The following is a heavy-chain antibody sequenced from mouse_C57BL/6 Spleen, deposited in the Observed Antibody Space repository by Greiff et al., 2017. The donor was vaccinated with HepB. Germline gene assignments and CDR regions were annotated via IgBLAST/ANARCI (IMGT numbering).Heavy chain of an antibody. CDR2: ISDGGSYT. CDR3: ARDGDVGFAY. D-gene: IGHD3-3*01. Sequence: EVQGVESGGGLVKPGGSLKLSCAASGFTFSSYAMSWVRQTPEKRLEWVATISDGGSYTYYPDNVKGRFTIFRDNAKNNLYLQMSHLKSEDTAMYYCARDGDVGFAYWGQGTLVTVSA. J-gene: IGHJ3*01. CDR1: GFTFSSYA. V-gene: IGHV5-4*01.